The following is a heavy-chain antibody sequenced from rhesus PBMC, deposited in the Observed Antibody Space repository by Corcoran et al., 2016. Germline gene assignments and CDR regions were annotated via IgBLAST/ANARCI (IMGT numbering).Heavy chain of an antibody. Sequence: VQLQESGPGLVKPSETLSLTCAVSGYSISRASYWSWIRQPPGKGLEWIGYITYTGSTSYNPSLKSRVTISRDTSKNQFSLKLSSVTAADTAVYYCAGWRYSGILLDSWGQGVVVTVSS. J-gene: IGHJ6*01. D-gene: IGHD5-24*01. CDR1: GYSISRASY. V-gene: IGHV4-122*02. CDR2: ITYTGST. CDR3: AGWRYSGILLDS.